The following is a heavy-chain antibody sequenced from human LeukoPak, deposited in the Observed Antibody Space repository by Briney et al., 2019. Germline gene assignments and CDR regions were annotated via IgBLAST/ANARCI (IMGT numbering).Heavy chain of an antibody. Sequence: SETLSLTCTVSGGSISSSSYYWGWIRQPPGKGLEWIRSIYYSGSTYYNPSLKSRVTISVDTSKNQFSLKLSSVTAADTAVYYCARQGSLGYSSGWYPGHLDYWGQGTLVTVSS. CDR2: IYYSGST. D-gene: IGHD6-19*01. J-gene: IGHJ4*02. CDR3: ARQGSLGYSSGWYPGHLDY. V-gene: IGHV4-39*01. CDR1: GGSISSSSYY.